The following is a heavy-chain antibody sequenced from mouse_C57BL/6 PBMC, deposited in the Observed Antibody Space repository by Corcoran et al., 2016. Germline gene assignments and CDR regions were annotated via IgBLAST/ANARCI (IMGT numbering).Heavy chain of an antibody. V-gene: IGHV1-26*01. CDR1: GYTFTDYY. CDR3: APFAY. J-gene: IGHJ3*01. Sequence: EVQLQQSGPELVKPGASVKISCKASGYTFTDYYMNWVKQSHGKSLEWIGEINPNNGGTSYNQKFKGKATFTVDKSSSTAYMELRSLTSEDSAVYYCAPFAYCGQGTLVTVSA. CDR2: INPNNGGT.